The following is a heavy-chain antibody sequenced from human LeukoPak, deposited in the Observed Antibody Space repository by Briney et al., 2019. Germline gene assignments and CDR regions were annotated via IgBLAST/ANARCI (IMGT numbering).Heavy chain of an antibody. V-gene: IGHV1-69*13. CDR1: GYTFTSYD. D-gene: IGHD3-10*01. CDR2: IIPIFGTA. CDR3: ASPSFDY. J-gene: IGHJ4*02. Sequence: SVKVSCKASGYTFTSYDINWVRQATGQGLEWMGGIIPIFGTAIFAQKFQGRVTITADESTSTAYMELSSLRSEDTAVYYCASPSFDYWGQGTLVPVSS.